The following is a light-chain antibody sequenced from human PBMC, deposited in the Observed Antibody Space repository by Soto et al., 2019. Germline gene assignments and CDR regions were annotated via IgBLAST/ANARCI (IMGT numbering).Light chain of an antibody. Sequence: QSALTQPPSASGSPGQSVTISCTGSSSDVGGYNYVSWYQQHPGKAPKLMIYEVSKRPSGVPDRLSGAKSGNTASLTVSGLQDEDEAYYYCSSYGGSNTVVFGGGTKVTVL. V-gene: IGLV2-8*01. CDR1: SSDVGGYNY. CDR2: EVS. J-gene: IGLJ2*01. CDR3: SSYGGSNTVV.